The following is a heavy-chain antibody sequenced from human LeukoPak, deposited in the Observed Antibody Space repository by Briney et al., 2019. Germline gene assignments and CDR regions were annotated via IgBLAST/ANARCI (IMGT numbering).Heavy chain of an antibody. D-gene: IGHD3-10*01. CDR2: INHSGST. Sequence: PSETLSLTCAVYGGSFSGYYWSWVRQPPGKGLEWIGEINHSGSTNYNPSLKSRVTISVDTPKNQFSLKLSSVTAADTAVYYCARGRQYYYGSGRPRAPFDYWGQGTLVIFSS. CDR1: GGSFSGYY. CDR3: ARGRQYYYGSGRPRAPFDY. V-gene: IGHV4-34*01. J-gene: IGHJ4*02.